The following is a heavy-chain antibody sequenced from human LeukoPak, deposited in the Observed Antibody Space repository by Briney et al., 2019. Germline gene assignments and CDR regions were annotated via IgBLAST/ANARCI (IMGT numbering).Heavy chain of an antibody. CDR3: AKELDWRYSSGWTCGMDV. J-gene: IGHJ6*01. D-gene: IGHD6-19*01. CDR1: GFTFSSYA. CDR2: ISGSGGSK. V-gene: IGHV3-23*01. Sequence: PGRSLRLSCAASGFTFSSYAMSWVRQPPGKGLEWVSAISGSGGSKYYADSVKGRFTISRDNSKNTLYLKMNSLRAGDTAVYSCAKELDWRYSSGWTCGMDVWGQGSTVTVSS.